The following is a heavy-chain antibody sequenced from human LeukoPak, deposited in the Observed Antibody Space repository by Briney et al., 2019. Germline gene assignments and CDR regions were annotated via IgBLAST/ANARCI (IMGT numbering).Heavy chain of an antibody. CDR3: ARSAMGGYSKLDAFDI. CDR1: GGSISSGGYY. V-gene: IGHV4-31*03. Sequence: SQTLSLTCTVSGGSISSGGYYWSWIRQHPGKGLEWIGYIYYSGSTYYNPSLKSRVTISVDTSKNQFSLKVSSVTAADTAVYYCARSAMGGYSKLDAFDIWGQGTMVTVSS. D-gene: IGHD5-12*01. J-gene: IGHJ3*02. CDR2: IYYSGST.